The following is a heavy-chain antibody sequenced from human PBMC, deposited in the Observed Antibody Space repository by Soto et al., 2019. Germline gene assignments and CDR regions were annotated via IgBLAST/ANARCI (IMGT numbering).Heavy chain of an antibody. D-gene: IGHD6-19*01. V-gene: IGHV1-58*01. J-gene: IGHJ6*02. CDR1: GFTFTSSA. Sequence: GASVKVSCKASGFTFTSSAVQWVRQARGQRLEWIGWIVVGSGNTNYAQKFQERVTITRDMSTSTAYMELSSLRSEDTAVYYCARGGDVIAVAGYYYGMDVWAKGPRSPSP. CDR3: ARGGDVIAVAGYYYGMDV. CDR2: IVVGSGNT.